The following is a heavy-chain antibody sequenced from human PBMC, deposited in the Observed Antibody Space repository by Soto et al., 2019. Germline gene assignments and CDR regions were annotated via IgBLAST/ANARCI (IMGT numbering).Heavy chain of an antibody. J-gene: IGHJ4*02. CDR3: ARGFPSMTYYGEYYFDY. Sequence: GGSLRLGCEACGFTVRTNYMSWVRQTPGKGLEWVSVFYSGGSTFYADSVKGRFTISRDNSRNTLCLQMRSLRAEDTAVYYCARGFPSMTYYGEYYFDYWGQGTLVTVSS. V-gene: IGHV3-53*01. CDR1: GFTVRTNY. D-gene: IGHD3-10*01. CDR2: FYSGGST.